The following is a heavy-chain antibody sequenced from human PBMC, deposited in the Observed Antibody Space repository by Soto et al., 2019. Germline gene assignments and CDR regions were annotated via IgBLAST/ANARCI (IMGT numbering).Heavy chain of an antibody. CDR1: GYTFTDYY. D-gene: IGHD5-12*01. CDR3: VRDRVPTAAEFDY. V-gene: IGHV1-2*02. CDR2: TNTNTGGT. Sequence: QVQLVQSGAEVKKPGASVKVSCKASGYTFTDYYIHWVRQAPGQGPEWLGWTNTNTGGTNYAQKFKCRVTVTRDTSTNTAYMDLYRLTSDDTAVYYCVRDRVPTAAEFDYWCQGTLITVSS. J-gene: IGHJ4*02.